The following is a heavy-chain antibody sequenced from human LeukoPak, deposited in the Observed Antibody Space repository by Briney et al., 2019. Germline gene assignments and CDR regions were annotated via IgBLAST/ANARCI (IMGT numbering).Heavy chain of an antibody. V-gene: IGHV1-8*03. J-gene: IGHJ6*03. CDR2: MNPNCGNT. CDR1: GYTFATYY. Sequence: ASVKVSCKASGYTFATYYIHWVRQAHGQGLEWVGWMNPNCGNTGYAQKFQGRVTITRNTSISTAYMELSSLRSEDTAVYYCARGDNSGGYLDYYYYYMDVWGKGTTVTVSS. D-gene: IGHD1-26*01. CDR3: ARGDNSGGYLDYYYYYMDV.